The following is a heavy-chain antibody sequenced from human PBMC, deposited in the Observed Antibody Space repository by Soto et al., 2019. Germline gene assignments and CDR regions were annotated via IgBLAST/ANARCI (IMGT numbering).Heavy chain of an antibody. J-gene: IGHJ4*02. D-gene: IGHD3-22*01. CDR2: CLPIFGTA. Sequence: SVKLSRKASEGTFSSYPIIWVRQTPGQGLEWMEWCLPIFGTANYAQKFQGGVTITADKSTSTAYMELSRLRSEATAVYYCASVPNYYDSSGYYQFDYWGQGTLVTVSS. CDR1: EGTFSSYP. V-gene: IGHV1-69*06. CDR3: ASVPNYYDSSGYYQFDY.